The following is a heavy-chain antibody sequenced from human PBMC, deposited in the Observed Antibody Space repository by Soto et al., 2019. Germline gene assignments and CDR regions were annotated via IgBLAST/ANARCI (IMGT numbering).Heavy chain of an antibody. V-gene: IGHV5-10-1*01. D-gene: IGHD2-2*01. CDR2: IDPSDSYT. CDR3: ASEHCSSTSCSPILN. Sequence: PXESLKISFKGSGYSFTSYWISWVRQIPGKGLEWMGRIDPSDSYTNYSPSFQGHVTISADKSISTAYLQWSSLKASDTAMYYCASEHCSSTSCSPILNWGQGTLVTVSS. CDR1: GYSFTSYW. J-gene: IGHJ4*02.